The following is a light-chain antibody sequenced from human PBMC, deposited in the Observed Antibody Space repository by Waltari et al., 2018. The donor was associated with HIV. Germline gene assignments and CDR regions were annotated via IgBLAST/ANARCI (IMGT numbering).Light chain of an antibody. CDR3: CSYAGSSTPFV. CDR2: EVS. Sequence: QSALTQPASVSGSPGQSIPISCTATSSAGGSYNIVAWYQQYPGKVPKLMIYEVSKRPSGVSNRFSGSKSGNTASLTISGLQAEDEADYYCCSYAGSSTPFVFGTATKVTVL. J-gene: IGLJ1*01. CDR1: SSAGGSYNI. V-gene: IGLV2-23*02.